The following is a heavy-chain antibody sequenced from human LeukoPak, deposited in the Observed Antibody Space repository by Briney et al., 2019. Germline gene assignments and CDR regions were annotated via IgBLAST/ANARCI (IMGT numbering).Heavy chain of an antibody. J-gene: IGHJ3*02. V-gene: IGHV4-39*01. Sequence: PSETLSLTCTVSGGSISTSSYYWGWIRQPPGKGLEWIGSIYYGGTTYYNPSLKSRVSIFVDTSESQFSLKLSSVTAADTALYYCTRGLPRANDAFDIWGRGTMVTVSS. CDR1: GGSISTSSYY. CDR3: TRGLPRANDAFDI. CDR2: IYYGGTT.